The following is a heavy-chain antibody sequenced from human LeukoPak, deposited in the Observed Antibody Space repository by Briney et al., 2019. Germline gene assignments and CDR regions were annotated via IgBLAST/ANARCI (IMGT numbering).Heavy chain of an antibody. Sequence: SETLSLTCTVSGGSISSSSHYWGWIRQPPGKGLEWIGSIYYSGSTYYNPSLKSRVTISVDTSKNQFSLKLSSVTAADTAVYYCARLVYYYMDVWGKGTTVTVSS. V-gene: IGHV4-39*01. CDR1: GGSISSSSHY. CDR2: IYYSGST. J-gene: IGHJ6*03. CDR3: ARLVYYYMDV.